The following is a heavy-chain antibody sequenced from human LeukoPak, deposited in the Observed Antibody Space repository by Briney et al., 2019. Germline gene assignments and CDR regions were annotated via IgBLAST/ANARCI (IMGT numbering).Heavy chain of an antibody. CDR3: ARDTDTMVRGVIGVAAFDI. CDR1: GFTFSSYS. V-gene: IGHV3-21*01. J-gene: IGHJ3*02. CDR2: ISSSSSYI. D-gene: IGHD3-10*01. Sequence: KPGGSLRLSCAASGFTFSSYSMNWVRRAPGKGLEWVSSISSSSSYIYYADSVKGRFTISRDNAKNSLYLQMNSLRAEDTAVYYCARDTDTMVRGVIGVAAFDIWGQGTMVTVSS.